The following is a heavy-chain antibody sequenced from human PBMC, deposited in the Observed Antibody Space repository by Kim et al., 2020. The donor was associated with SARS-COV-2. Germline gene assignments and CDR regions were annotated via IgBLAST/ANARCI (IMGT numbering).Heavy chain of an antibody. CDR2: IGHSGSTI. D-gene: IGHD2-21*01. V-gene: IGHV3-11*01. J-gene: IGHJ3*02. CDR1: GFTFSDYY. CDR3: ARDVIRDAFDI. Sequence: GGSLRLSCAASGFTFSDYYMSWIRQAPGKGLEWVSSIGHSGSTIYYADSVRGRFTISRDNAKNSLYLQMNSLRADDTAVFYCARDVIRDAFDIWGQGTMVTVSS.